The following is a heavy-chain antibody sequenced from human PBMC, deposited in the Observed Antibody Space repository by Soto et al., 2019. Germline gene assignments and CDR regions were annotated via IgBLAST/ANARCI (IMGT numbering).Heavy chain of an antibody. CDR3: ARVGGRDYYDSSGYFDY. J-gene: IGHJ4*02. CDR2: ISGTSSYT. V-gene: IGHV3-11*05. Sequence: PGGSLRLSCAASGFTFSDYYMSWIRQAPGKGLEWISYISGTSSYTNYADSVKGRFTISRDNAKNSLYLQMNRQRAEDTAVYYCARVGGRDYYDSSGYFDYWGQGTLVTVSS. D-gene: IGHD3-22*01. CDR1: GFTFSDYY.